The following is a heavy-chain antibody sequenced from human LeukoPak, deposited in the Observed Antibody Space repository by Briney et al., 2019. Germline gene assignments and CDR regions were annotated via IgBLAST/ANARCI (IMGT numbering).Heavy chain of an antibody. CDR1: GGSISSYY. Sequence: SETLSLTCTVSGGSISSYYWSWIRQPPGKGLEWIGYIYYSGSTNYNPSLKSRVTISVDTSKNQFSLKLSSVTAAGTAVYYCARTSVAEFDYWGQGTLVTVSS. CDR3: ARTSVAEFDY. J-gene: IGHJ4*02. D-gene: IGHD6-19*01. CDR2: IYYSGST. V-gene: IGHV4-59*01.